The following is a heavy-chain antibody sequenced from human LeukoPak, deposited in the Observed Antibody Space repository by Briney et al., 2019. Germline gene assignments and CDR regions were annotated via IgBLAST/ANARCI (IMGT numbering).Heavy chain of an antibody. CDR3: APLYCSGGSCFD. V-gene: IGHV1-69*06. Sequence: ASVKVSCKASGGTFSSYAISWVRQAPGQGLEWIGGIIPIFGTANYAQKFQGRVTITADKSTSTAYMELSSLRSEDTAVYYCAPLYCSGGSCFDWGQGTLVTVSP. CDR1: GGTFSSYA. CDR2: IIPIFGTA. D-gene: IGHD2-15*01. J-gene: IGHJ4*02.